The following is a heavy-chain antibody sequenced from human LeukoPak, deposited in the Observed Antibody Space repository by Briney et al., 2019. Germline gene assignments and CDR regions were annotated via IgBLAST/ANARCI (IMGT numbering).Heavy chain of an antibody. CDR2: IYSGGST. J-gene: IGHJ4*02. D-gene: IGHD3-10*01. Sequence: GGSLRLSCAASEFSVGSNYMTWVRQAPGKGLEWVSLIYSGGSTYYADSVKGRFTISRDNSKNTLYLQMNSLRAEATAVYYCAKEDGGSGSYYKGTIDYWGQGTLVTVSS. CDR3: AKEDGGSGSYYKGTIDY. V-gene: IGHV3-66*01. CDR1: EFSVGSNY.